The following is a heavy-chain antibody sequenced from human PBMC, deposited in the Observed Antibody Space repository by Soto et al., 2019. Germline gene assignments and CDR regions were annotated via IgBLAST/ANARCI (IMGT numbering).Heavy chain of an antibody. CDR1: GYTFTSYY. CDR2: INPSGGST. J-gene: IGHJ4*02. V-gene: IGHV1-46*01. D-gene: IGHD6-13*01. CDR3: ARDRAYSSSWYGTGFDY. Sequence: ASVKVSCKASGYTFTSYYMHWVRQAPGQGLEWMGIINPSGGSTSYAQKFQGRVTMTRDTSTSTVYMELSSLRSEDTAVYYCARDRAYSSSWYGTGFDYWGQGTLFTVSS.